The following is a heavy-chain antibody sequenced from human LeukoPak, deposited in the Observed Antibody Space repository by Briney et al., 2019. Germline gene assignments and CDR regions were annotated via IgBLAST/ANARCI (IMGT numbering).Heavy chain of an antibody. Sequence: GGSLRLSCAASGFTFSSYSMNWVRQAPGKGLEWVSAISGSGGNTYYADSVKGRFTISRDNSKNTLYLQMNSLRAEDTAVYYCAKPGPRRRLFVEYFQHWGQGTLVTVSS. D-gene: IGHD1-14*01. CDR1: GFTFSSYS. V-gene: IGHV3-23*01. J-gene: IGHJ1*01. CDR2: ISGSGGNT. CDR3: AKPGPRRRLFVEYFQH.